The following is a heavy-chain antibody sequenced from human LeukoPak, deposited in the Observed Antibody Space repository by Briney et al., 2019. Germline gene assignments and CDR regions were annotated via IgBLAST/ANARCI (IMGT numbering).Heavy chain of an antibody. CDR3: ARDLSVGAKPDLGFDY. J-gene: IGHJ4*02. Sequence: GGSLRLSCAASGFTFSSYNMNWVRQAPGKGLEWVSSISSSSSYIYYGDSVKGRFTISRDNAKNSLYLQMISLRAEDTAVYYCARDLSVGAKPDLGFDYWGQGTLVTVSS. V-gene: IGHV3-21*01. D-gene: IGHD1-26*01. CDR2: ISSSSSYI. CDR1: GFTFSSYN.